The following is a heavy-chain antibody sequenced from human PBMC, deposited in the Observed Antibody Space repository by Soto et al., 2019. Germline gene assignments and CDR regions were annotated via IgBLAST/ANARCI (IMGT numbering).Heavy chain of an antibody. V-gene: IGHV1-69*02. Sequence: QVQLVQSGAEVKKPGSSVKVSCKASGGTFSSYTISWVRQAPGQGLEWMGRIIPILGIANYAQKFQGRVTITADKSTSTAYMKLSSLRSEDTAVYYCARVDDGAFDIWGQGTMVTVSS. J-gene: IGHJ3*02. CDR3: ARVDDGAFDI. CDR1: GGTFSSYT. CDR2: IIPILGIA.